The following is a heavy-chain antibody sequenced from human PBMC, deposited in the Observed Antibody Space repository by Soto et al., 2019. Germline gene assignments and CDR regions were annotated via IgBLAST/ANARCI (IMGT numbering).Heavy chain of an antibody. CDR3: GQRCHSGDWNGGFFDY. D-gene: IGHD2-21*02. V-gene: IGHV2-5*02. CDR1: GFPRTTRPVG. Sequence: PTLVNPTQTLTLTCSFSGFPRTTRPVGVGWIRQSPGKALEWLAFAYWDDDNRYSPSLKSRLTVTKDTSKNQVVLTMTNMDPVDTATYYCGQRCHSGDWNGGFFDYWGQGTLVNRLL. CDR2: AYWDDDN. J-gene: IGHJ4*02.